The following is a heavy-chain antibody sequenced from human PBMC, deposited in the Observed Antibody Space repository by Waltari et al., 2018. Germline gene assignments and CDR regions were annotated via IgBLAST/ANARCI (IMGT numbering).Heavy chain of an antibody. V-gene: IGHV3-48*01. J-gene: IGHJ4*02. D-gene: IGHD6-13*01. CDR3: ARDLGIAAAYFDY. CDR2: ISSSSSTI. CDR1: GFTFSSYR. Sequence: EVQLVESGGGLVQPGGSLRLSCAASGFTFSSYRMNGVRQAPGKGLEWVSYISSSSSTIYYADSVKGRFTISRDNAKNSLYLQMNSLRAEDTAVYYCARDLGIAAAYFDYWGQGTLVTVSS.